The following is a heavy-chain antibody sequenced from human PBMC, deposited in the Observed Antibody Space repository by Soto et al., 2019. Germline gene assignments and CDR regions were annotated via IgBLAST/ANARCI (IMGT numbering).Heavy chain of an antibody. Sequence: QVQLQESGPGLVKPSETLSLTCRVSGDSLTSYYWTWVRQPPGKGLEWIGYIYYTGKTNYNPSLKSRVTISMDLSKNQFSLELRSLTAADTAVYYCARIILTGYYGLEPWGQGTLVIVSA. CDR1: GDSLTSYY. D-gene: IGHD3-9*01. CDR2: IYYTGKT. CDR3: ARIILTGYYGLEP. J-gene: IGHJ5*02. V-gene: IGHV4-59*03.